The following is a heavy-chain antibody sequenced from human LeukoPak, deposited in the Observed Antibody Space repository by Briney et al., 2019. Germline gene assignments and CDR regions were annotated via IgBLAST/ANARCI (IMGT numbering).Heavy chain of an antibody. CDR1: GFTFSTYS. D-gene: IGHD6-13*01. V-gene: IGHV3-21*01. CDR2: IGGSSTSI. J-gene: IGHJ4*02. Sequence: GGSLRLSCAASGFTFSTYSMNWVRQAPGKGLEWVSSIGGSSTSIYYAGSVKGRFTISRDNAKNSLYLQMNSLRAEDTAVYYCAREEGKQQMEAFDYWGQGTLVTVSP. CDR3: AREEGKQQMEAFDY.